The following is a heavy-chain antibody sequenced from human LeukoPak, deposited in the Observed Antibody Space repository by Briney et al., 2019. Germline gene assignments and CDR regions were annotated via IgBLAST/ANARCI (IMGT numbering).Heavy chain of an antibody. D-gene: IGHD3-10*01. J-gene: IGHJ4*02. CDR2: IYTAGST. V-gene: IGHV3-53*01. Sequence: PGGSLRLSCAASGFTVSGNYMSWVRQAPGKGLEWVSVIYTAGSTYNADSVKGRFTISRDKSKNTLYLQMNTLRAEDTAVYYCAKAGWFGDPADYWGQGTLVTVSS. CDR3: AKAGWFGDPADY. CDR1: GFTVSGNY.